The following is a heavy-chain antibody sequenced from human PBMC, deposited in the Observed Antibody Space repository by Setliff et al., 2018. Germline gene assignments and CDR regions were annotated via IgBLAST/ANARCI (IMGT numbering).Heavy chain of an antibody. CDR2: ISSSGSSI. Sequence: QPGGSLRLSCASSGFTFSDYSMNWVRQAPGKGLEWISSISSSGSSIYYADSVKGRFTISRDNAENSLTLQMNSLRVEDTAVYYCSRDLQGSGDYVVDYWGQGTLVTVSS. D-gene: IGHD4-17*01. CDR3: SRDLQGSGDYVVDY. J-gene: IGHJ4*02. CDR1: GFTFSDYS. V-gene: IGHV3-48*04.